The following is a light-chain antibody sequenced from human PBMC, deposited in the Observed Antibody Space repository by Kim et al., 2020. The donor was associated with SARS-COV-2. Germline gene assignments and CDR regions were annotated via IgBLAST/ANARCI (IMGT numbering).Light chain of an antibody. J-gene: IGKJ2*02. V-gene: IGKV3-20*01. CDR2: GAS. Sequence: EIVLTQSPGTLSLSPGERATLSCRTSETISSDYVAWYRHKPGQAPRLLIYGASTRATGIPERFSGSGSGTDFTLTISRLEPEDFAVDYCQQYDPSFPCTFGQGTKLEI. CDR1: ETISSDY. CDR3: QQYDPSFPCT.